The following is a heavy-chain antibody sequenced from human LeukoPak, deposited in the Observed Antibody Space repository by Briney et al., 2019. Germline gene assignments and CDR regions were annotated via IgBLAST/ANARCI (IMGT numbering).Heavy chain of an antibody. J-gene: IGHJ3*02. Sequence: SETLSLTCAVYGGSFSGYYWSWIRQPPGKGLEWIGYIYNSGSTNYNPALKSRVTISVDTSKNQLSLKLSSITAADTAVYYCARVLISWNAFDIWGQGTMVTVSS. CDR1: GGSFSGYY. CDR2: IYNSGST. D-gene: IGHD6-13*01. V-gene: IGHV4-59*01. CDR3: ARVLISWNAFDI.